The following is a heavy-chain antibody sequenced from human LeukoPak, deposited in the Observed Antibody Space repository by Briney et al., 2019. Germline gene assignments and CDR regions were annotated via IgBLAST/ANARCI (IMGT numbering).Heavy chain of an antibody. CDR1: GFTVSSNY. D-gene: IGHD3-16*01. Sequence: GGSLRLSCAASGFTVSSNYMSWVRQAPGEGLEWVSVIYSGGSTYYADSVKGRFTISRDNSKNTLYLQMNSLRAEDTAVYYCARVEGYDYLDYWGQGTLVTVSS. CDR3: ARVEGYDYLDY. J-gene: IGHJ4*02. CDR2: IYSGGST. V-gene: IGHV3-66*01.